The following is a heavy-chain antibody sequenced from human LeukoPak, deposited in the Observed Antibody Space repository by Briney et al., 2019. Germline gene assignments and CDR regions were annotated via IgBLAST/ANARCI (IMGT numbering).Heavy chain of an antibody. CDR2: ISYDGSNK. Sequence: QTGGSLRLCCAASGFTFSSYAMHWVRQAPGKGLEWVAVISYDGSNKYYADSVKGRFTISRDNSKNTLYLQMNSLRAEDTAVYYCARDIQAYSYGIYGMDVWGQGTTVTVSS. CDR3: ARDIQAYSYGIYGMDV. CDR1: GFTFSSYA. J-gene: IGHJ6*02. V-gene: IGHV3-30-3*01. D-gene: IGHD5-18*01.